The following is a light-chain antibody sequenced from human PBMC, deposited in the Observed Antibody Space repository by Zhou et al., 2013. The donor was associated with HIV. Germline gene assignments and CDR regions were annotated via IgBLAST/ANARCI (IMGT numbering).Light chain of an antibody. V-gene: IGKV1-12*01. CDR3: QQSDSVPIT. Sequence: DIQMTQFPSSVSASVGDRVTITCRASQGISSYLAWYQQKPGKAPKLLISATSNLHSGVPSRFSGSGSGTDFTLTISSLQDEDFATYYCQQSDSVPITFGQGTRL. CDR2: ATS. CDR1: QGISSY. J-gene: IGKJ5*01.